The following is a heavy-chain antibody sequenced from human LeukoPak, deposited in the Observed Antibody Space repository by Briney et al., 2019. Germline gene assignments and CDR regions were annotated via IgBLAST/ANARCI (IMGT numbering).Heavy chain of an antibody. CDR3: ARDMFPPQAVADGFDY. CDR2: IWYDGSNK. J-gene: IGHJ4*02. D-gene: IGHD6-19*01. Sequence: PGGSLRLSCAASGFTFSSYGMHWVRQAPGKGLEWVAVIWYDGSNKYYADSVKGRFTISRDNSKNTLYLQMNSLRAEDTAVYYCARDMFPPQAVADGFDYWGQGTLVTVSS. CDR1: GFTFSSYG. V-gene: IGHV3-33*01.